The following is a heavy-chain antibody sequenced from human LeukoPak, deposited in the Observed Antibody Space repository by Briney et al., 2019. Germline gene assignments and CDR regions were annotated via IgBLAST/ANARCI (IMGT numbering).Heavy chain of an antibody. J-gene: IGHJ4*02. CDR2: ISSSGSTI. CDR3: ARIDSGSYYEYYFDY. D-gene: IGHD1-26*01. V-gene: IGHV3-48*03. CDR1: GFTFSSYE. Sequence: PGGSLRLSCAASGFTFSSYEMNWVRQAPGKGLEWVSYISSSGSTIYYADPVKGRFTISRDNAKNSLYLQMNSLRAEDTAVYYCARIDSGSYYEYYFDYWGQGTLVTVSS.